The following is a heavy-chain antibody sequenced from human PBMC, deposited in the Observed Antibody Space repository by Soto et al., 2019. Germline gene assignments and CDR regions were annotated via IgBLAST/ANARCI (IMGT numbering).Heavy chain of an antibody. Sequence: ASETLSLTCTVSGGSISSYYWSWIRQPAGKGLEWIGRIYTSGSTNYNPSLKSRVTMSVDTSKNQFSLKLSSVTAADTAVYYCARGGYSSGWYGGGYYYYYGMDVWGQGTTVTVSS. CDR3: ARGGYSSGWYGGGYYYYYGMDV. CDR1: GGSISSYY. V-gene: IGHV4-4*07. CDR2: IYTSGST. D-gene: IGHD6-19*01. J-gene: IGHJ6*02.